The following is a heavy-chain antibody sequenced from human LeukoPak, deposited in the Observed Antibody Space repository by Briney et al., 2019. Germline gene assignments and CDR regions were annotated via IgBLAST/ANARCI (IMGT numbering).Heavy chain of an antibody. CDR2: IRSKANSYAT. V-gene: IGHV3-73*01. CDR3: TRRDYYDSSGYYDY. D-gene: IGHD3-22*01. CDR1: GFTFSGSA. Sequence: GGSLRLSCAASGFTFSGSAMDWVRQASGKGLEWVGRIRSKANSYATAYAASVKGRFTISRDNSKNTAYLQMNSLKTEDTAVYYCTRRDYYDSSGYYDYWGQGTLVTVSS. J-gene: IGHJ4*02.